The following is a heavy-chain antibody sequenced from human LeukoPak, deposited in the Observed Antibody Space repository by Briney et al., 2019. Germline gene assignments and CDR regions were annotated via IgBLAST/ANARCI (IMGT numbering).Heavy chain of an antibody. D-gene: IGHD4-17*01. CDR3: ARHDRMTTVTGFDY. J-gene: IGHJ4*02. CDR1: GGSISSSSYY. CDR2: IYYSGST. Sequence: SETLSLTCTVSGGSISSSSYYWGWIRQPPGKGLEWIGSIYYSGSTYYNPSLKSRVTISVDTSKNQFSLKLSSVTAADTAVYYCARHDRMTTVTGFDYWGQGTLVTASS. V-gene: IGHV4-39*01.